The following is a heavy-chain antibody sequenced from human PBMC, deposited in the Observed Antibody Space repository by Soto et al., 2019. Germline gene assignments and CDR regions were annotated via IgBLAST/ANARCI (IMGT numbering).Heavy chain of an antibody. D-gene: IGHD5-18*01. V-gene: IGHV5-51*01. CDR3: ARQRTAKKREDAFDI. J-gene: IGHJ3*02. CDR2: IYPGDSDT. Sequence: EVQLVQSGAEVKKPGESLKISCKGSGYSFTSYWIGWVRQMPGKGLEWMGIIYPGDSDTRYSPSFQGQVTISADKSISTAYLQWSSLKASDTAMYYCARQRTAKKREDAFDIWGQGTMVTVSS. CDR1: GYSFTSYW.